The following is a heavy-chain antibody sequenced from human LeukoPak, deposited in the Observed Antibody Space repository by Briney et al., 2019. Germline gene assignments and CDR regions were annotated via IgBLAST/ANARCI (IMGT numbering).Heavy chain of an antibody. CDR1: GFTFSSYA. J-gene: IGHJ4*02. CDR2: ISSNGGST. V-gene: IGHV3-64*02. Sequence: GGSLRLSCAASGFTFSSYAMHWVRQAPGKGLEYVSAISSNGGSTYYADSVKGRFTISRDNSKNTLYLQMGSLRAEDTAVYYCAKGHYPSGTGRYYFNYWGQGTLVAVST. D-gene: IGHD3-10*01. CDR3: AKGHYPSGTGRYYFNY.